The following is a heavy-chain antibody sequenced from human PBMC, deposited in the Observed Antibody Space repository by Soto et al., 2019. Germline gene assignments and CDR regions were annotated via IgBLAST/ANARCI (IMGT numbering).Heavy chain of an antibody. V-gene: IGHV1-69*13. Sequence: ASVKVSCKASGGTFSSYAISWVRQAPGQGLEWMGGIIPIFGTANYAQKFQGRVTITADESTSTAYMELSSLRSEDTAVYYCARPALAGYSRGAFDIWGQGTMVTVSS. CDR3: ARPALAGYSRGAFDI. CDR2: IIPIFGTA. CDR1: GGTFSSYA. D-gene: IGHD5-18*01. J-gene: IGHJ3*02.